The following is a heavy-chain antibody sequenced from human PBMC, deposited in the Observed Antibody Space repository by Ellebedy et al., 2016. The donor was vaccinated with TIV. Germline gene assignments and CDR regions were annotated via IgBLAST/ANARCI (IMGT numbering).Heavy chain of an antibody. CDR1: GGSISSYY. J-gene: IGHJ4*02. V-gene: IGHV4-59*12. D-gene: IGHD1/OR15-1a*01. Sequence: SETLSLTCTVSGGSISSYYWSWIRQPPGKGLEWIGYIYYSGSTNYNPSLKSRVTISVDTSKNQFSLKLSSVTAADTAVYYCARVQITGTERIDYWGQGTLVTVSS. CDR3: ARVQITGTERIDY. CDR2: IYYSGST.